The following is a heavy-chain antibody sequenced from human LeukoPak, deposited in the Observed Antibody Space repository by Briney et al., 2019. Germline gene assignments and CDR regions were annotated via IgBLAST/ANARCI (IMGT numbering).Heavy chain of an antibody. CDR3: ERDFI. CDR1: GFTFSSHW. Sequence: GGSLRLSCVGSGFTFSSHWMSWVRQAPGRGPEWVANIKQDGSGVDYVESVKGRFTISRDNAKSSLYLQMNSLRAEDTAIYYCERDFIWGQGTPVTVPS. J-gene: IGHJ4*02. CDR2: IKQDGSGV. D-gene: IGHD3-10*01. V-gene: IGHV3-7*05.